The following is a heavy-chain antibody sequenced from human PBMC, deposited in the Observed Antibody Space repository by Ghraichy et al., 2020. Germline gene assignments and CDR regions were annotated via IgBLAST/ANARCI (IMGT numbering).Heavy chain of an antibody. CDR3: ARDSSGWSELAL. CDR1: GYSFTYYN. D-gene: IGHD6-19*01. V-gene: IGHV1-8*01. J-gene: IGHJ4*02. CDR2: INPNNGDT. Sequence: ASVKVSCKASGYSFTYYNIHWVRQAAGQGLEWVGWINPNNGDTGYAQKFQARATMTRDTSVATAYMDLTGLTFGDTAIYFCARDSSGWSELALWGRGTPVTVSS.